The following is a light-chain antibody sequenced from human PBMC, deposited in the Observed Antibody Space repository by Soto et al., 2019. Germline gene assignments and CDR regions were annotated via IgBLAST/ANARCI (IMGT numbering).Light chain of an antibody. J-gene: IGKJ5*01. Sequence: DIVMMPSPATLSVSPVERATLSCRASQSVRSNLAWYRQKPGQAPRLLIYGASTRATGIPARFSGSGSGTEFTLTISSLESEDFAVYYCQQYNNWPITFGQGTRLEIK. CDR1: QSVRSN. CDR2: GAS. V-gene: IGKV3-15*01. CDR3: QQYNNWPIT.